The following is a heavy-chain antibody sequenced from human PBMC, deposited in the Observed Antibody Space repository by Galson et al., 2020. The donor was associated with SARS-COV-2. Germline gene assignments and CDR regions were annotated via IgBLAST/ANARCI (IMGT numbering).Heavy chain of an antibody. CDR1: GFTFSSYA. Sequence: GESLKISCAASGFTFSSYAMHWVRQAPGKGLEWVAVISYDGSNKYYADSVKGRFTISRDNSKNTLYLQMNSLRAEDTAVYYCARSREGAETALWGRGTLVTVSS. J-gene: IGHJ2*01. CDR2: ISYDGSNK. CDR3: ARSREGAETAL. V-gene: IGHV3-30*04.